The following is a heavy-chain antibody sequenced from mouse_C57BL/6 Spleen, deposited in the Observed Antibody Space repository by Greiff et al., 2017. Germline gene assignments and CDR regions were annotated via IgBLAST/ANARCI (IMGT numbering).Heavy chain of an antibody. J-gene: IGHJ2*01. Sequence: QVQLQQPGAELVMPGASVKLSCKASGYTFTSYWMHWVKQRPGQGLEWIGEIDPSDSYTNYNQKFKGKSTLTVDKSSSTAYMQLSSLTSEDSAVYYCARGTVYYFDYWGQGTTLTVSS. CDR2: IDPSDSYT. CDR3: ARGTVYYFDY. D-gene: IGHD4-1*01. V-gene: IGHV1-69*01. CDR1: GYTFTSYW.